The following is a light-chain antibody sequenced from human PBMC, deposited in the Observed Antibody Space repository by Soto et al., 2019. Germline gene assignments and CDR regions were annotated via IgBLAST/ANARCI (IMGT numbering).Light chain of an antibody. CDR1: SSKIGRNS. Sequence: QSVLTQPPSASGTPGRSVTISCSGSSSKIGRNSVNWYQQVPGTAPKLLIYGNNHRPSGVPDRFSGSKSGTSASLAISGLLSEDEADYYCAAWDDSLKAYWVLGGATQLTV. CDR3: AAWDDSLKAYWV. CDR2: GNN. V-gene: IGLV1-44*01. J-gene: IGLJ3*02.